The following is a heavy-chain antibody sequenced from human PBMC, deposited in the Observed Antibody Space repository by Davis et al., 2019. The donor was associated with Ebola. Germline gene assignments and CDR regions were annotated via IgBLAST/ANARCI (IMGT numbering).Heavy chain of an antibody. V-gene: IGHV3-73*01. J-gene: IGHJ4*02. D-gene: IGHD5-12*01. CDR1: GFTFSGSA. CDR3: TSRVATKEY. Sequence: GGSLRLSCAASGFTFSGSAMHWVRQASGKGLEWVGRIRSKANSYATAYAASVKGRFTISSDDSKNTAYLQMNSLKTEDTAVYYCTSRVATKEYWGQGTLVTVSS. CDR2: IRSKANSYAT.